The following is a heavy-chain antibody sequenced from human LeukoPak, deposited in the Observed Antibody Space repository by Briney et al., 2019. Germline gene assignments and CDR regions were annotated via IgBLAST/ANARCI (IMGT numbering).Heavy chain of an antibody. CDR1: GYTFTSYY. J-gene: IGHJ3*02. V-gene: IGHV1-46*01. CDR2: INPSGGST. CDR3: AGDPRGYGDAFDI. D-gene: IGHD5-18*01. Sequence: GASVKVSCKASGYTFTSYYMHWVRQAPGQGLEWMGIINPSGGSTSYTQKFQGRVTMTRDTSTSTVYMELSSLRSEDTAVYYCAGDPRGYGDAFDIWGQGTMVTVSS.